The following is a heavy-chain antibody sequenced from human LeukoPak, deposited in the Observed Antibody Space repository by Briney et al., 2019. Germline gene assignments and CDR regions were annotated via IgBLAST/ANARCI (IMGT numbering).Heavy chain of an antibody. J-gene: IGHJ4*02. CDR1: GYTFTGYY. CDR2: INPNSGGT. Sequence: EASVKVSCKASGYTFTGYYMHWVRQAPGQGLEWMGWINPNSGGTNYAQKFQGRVTMTRDTSISTAYMELSRLRSDDTAVYYCARAMVRGVLTVGYWGQGTLVTVSS. D-gene: IGHD3-10*01. CDR3: ARAMVRGVLTVGY. V-gene: IGHV1-2*02.